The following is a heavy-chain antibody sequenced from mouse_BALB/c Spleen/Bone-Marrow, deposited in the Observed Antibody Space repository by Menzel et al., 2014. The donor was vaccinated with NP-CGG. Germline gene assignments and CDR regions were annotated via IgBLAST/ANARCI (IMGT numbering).Heavy chain of an antibody. CDR3: ASYYYGRAWFAY. Sequence: EVQLQQSGAELAKPGASVKLSCTASGFNIKDTYMHWVKQRPEQGLEWIGRIGPANGNTKYDPKFQGKATITADTSSNTAYLQLSSLTSEDTAVYYCASYYYGRAWFAYWGQGTLVTVSA. V-gene: IGHV14-3*02. CDR1: GFNIKDTY. J-gene: IGHJ3*01. D-gene: IGHD1-1*01. CDR2: IGPANGNT.